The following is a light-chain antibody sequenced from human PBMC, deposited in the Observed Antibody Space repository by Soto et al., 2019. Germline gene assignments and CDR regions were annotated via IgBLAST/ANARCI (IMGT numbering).Light chain of an antibody. CDR2: AAS. V-gene: IGKV1-5*01. J-gene: IGKJ1*01. Sequence: DIQMPQSRSTLSASVGDRVAITCRASHSISSWLAWYQQQPGKVPNLLIYAASTLESGVPSSFSGSGSGTEFTLTISSLQPDDFATYYCQQYNSYWTFGQGTKVDIK. CDR3: QQYNSYWT. CDR1: HSISSW.